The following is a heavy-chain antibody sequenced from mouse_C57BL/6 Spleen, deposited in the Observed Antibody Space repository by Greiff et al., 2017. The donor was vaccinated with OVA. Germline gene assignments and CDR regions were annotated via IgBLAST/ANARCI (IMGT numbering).Heavy chain of an antibody. V-gene: IGHV1-55*01. J-gene: IGHJ4*01. D-gene: IGHD1-1*01. CDR1: GYTFTSYW. CDR3: ASYGSSFYYAMDY. CDR2: IYPGSGST. Sequence: QVQLQQPGAELVKPGASVKMSCKASGYTFTSYWITWVKQRPGQGLEWIGDIYPGSGSTNYNEKFKSKATLTVDTSSSTAYMQLSRLTSEDSAVYYCASYGSSFYYAMDYWGQGTSVTVSS.